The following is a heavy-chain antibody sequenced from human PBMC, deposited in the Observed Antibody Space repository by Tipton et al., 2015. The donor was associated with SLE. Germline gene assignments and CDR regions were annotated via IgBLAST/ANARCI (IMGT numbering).Heavy chain of an antibody. V-gene: IGHV3-7*01. CDR1: GFILRSYW. CDR2: IKHDGSEK. CDR3: ARDRNYYDIRLFRTDPCEN. J-gene: IGHJ3*02. Sequence: SLRLSCAASGFILRSYWMSWVRQAPGKGLEWVANIKHDGSEKNYVDSVKGRFTISRDDAKNSLYLQMNSLRAEDTAVYYCARDRNYYDIRLFRTDPCENWGQGTMVTVSS. D-gene: IGHD3-22*01.